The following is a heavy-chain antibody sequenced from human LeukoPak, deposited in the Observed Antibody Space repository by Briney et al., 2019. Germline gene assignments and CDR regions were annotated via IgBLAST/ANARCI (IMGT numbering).Heavy chain of an antibody. CDR1: GGSISTYY. Sequence: PSETLSLICTVSGGSISTYYYSWIRQPAGKGLEWIGRMYGSGSSNYNPTLRSRVSMSVDTSKNQISLTLNSVTAADTAMYYCARGTGSRKDYFDTWGQGTLVTVSS. CDR3: ARGTGSRKDYFDT. CDR2: MYGSGSS. D-gene: IGHD2-8*02. V-gene: IGHV4-4*07. J-gene: IGHJ4*02.